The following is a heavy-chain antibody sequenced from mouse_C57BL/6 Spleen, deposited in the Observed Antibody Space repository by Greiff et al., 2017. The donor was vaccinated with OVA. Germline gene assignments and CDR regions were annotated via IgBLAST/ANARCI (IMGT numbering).Heavy chain of an antibody. CDR1: GYTFTSYW. Sequence: HVQLKQPWTELVKPGASVKLSCKASGYTFTSYWMHWVKQRPGQGLEWIGNINPSNGGTNYNEKFKSKATLTVDKSSSTAYMQLSSLTSEDSAVXYCAQSPTGDYFDYWGQGTTLTVSS. CDR2: INPSNGGT. CDR3: AQSPTGDYFDY. J-gene: IGHJ2*01. D-gene: IGHD4-1*02. V-gene: IGHV1-53*01.